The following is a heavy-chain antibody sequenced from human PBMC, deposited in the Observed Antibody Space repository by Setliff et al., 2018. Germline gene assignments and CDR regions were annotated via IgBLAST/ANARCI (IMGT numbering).Heavy chain of an antibody. Sequence: PSETLSLTCTVSGGSISSGVYYWAWIRQPPGKGLEWIGYIHYSGTTNYNPSLKSRVTLSLDTAKNQFSLELRAVTAADTALYYCARENGYCSGGACYFMFDNWGQGTLVTVSS. CDR3: ARENGYCSGGACYFMFDN. D-gene: IGHD2-15*01. CDR2: IHYSGTT. J-gene: IGHJ4*02. CDR1: GGSISSGVYY. V-gene: IGHV4-61*08.